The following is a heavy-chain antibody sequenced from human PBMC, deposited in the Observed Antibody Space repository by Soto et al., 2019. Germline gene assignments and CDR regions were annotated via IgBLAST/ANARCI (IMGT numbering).Heavy chain of an antibody. Sequence: PGGSLRLSCAASGFTFSGYPMHWVRQPPGKGLEWVAFMSYDGRNQKYSESVKGRFTISRDNSKNTLYLQMSSLRTEDTAVYYCAIPGYYFWDNSYVGYFDSWGQGTLVTVSS. J-gene: IGHJ4*02. CDR1: GFTFSGYP. D-gene: IGHD3-3*01. CDR3: AIPGYYFWDNSYVGYFDS. V-gene: IGHV3-30*04. CDR2: MSYDGRNQ.